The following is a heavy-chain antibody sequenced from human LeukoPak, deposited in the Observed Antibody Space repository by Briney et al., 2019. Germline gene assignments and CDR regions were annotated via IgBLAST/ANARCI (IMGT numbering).Heavy chain of an antibody. CDR3: ARGPVGRRCSGGSCHWSWVSWFDP. D-gene: IGHD2-15*01. J-gene: IGHJ5*02. CDR1: GGSFSGYY. Sequence: SETLSLTCAVYGGSFSGYYWSWIRQPPGKGLEWIGEINHSGSTSYNPSLKSRVTISVDTSKNQFSLKLSSVTAADTAVYYCARGPVGRRCSGGSCHWSWVSWFDPWGQGTLVTVSS. CDR2: INHSGST. V-gene: IGHV4-34*01.